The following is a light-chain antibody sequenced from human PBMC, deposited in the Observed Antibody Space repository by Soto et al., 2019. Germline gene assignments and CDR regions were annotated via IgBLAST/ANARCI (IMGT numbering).Light chain of an antibody. CDR1: SSNIGAGYD. CDR2: ANN. Sequence: QSVLTQPPSVSGAPGQRVTISCSGSSSNIGAGYDVHWYQQLPGTAPKLLISANNIRPSGVPDRFSGSKSGTSASLAITGLQAEDEADYYCQSYDNSLSGSGVFGGGTKLTVL. CDR3: QSYDNSLSGSGV. V-gene: IGLV1-40*01. J-gene: IGLJ3*02.